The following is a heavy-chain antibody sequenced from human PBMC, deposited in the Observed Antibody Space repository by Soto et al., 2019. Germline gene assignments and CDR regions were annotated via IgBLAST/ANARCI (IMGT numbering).Heavy chain of an antibody. J-gene: IGHJ4*02. Sequence: GGSLRLSCAASGFTFSSYEMNWVRQAPGKGLEWVSYISSSGSTIYYADSVKGRFTISRDNAKNSLYLQMNSLRAEDTAVYYCARDGYCSSTSCYPLDYWGQGTLVTVS. V-gene: IGHV3-48*03. D-gene: IGHD2-2*03. CDR3: ARDGYCSSTSCYPLDY. CDR2: ISSSGSTI. CDR1: GFTFSSYE.